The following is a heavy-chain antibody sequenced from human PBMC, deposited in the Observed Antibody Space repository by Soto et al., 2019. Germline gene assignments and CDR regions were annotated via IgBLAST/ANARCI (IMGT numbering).Heavy chain of an antibody. Sequence: GGSLRLSCAASGFTFSSYAMSWVRQAPGKGLEWVSAISGSGGSTYYADSVKGRFTISRDNSKNTLYLQMNSLRAEDTAVYYWAKRQQLVRFNDDWGQGTLVTVSS. CDR2: ISGSGGST. CDR1: GFTFSSYA. D-gene: IGHD6-13*01. J-gene: IGHJ4*02. V-gene: IGHV3-23*01. CDR3: AKRQQLVRFNDD.